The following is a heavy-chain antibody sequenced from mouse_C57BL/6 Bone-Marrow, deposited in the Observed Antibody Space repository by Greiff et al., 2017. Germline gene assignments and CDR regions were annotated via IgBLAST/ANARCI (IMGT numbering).Heavy chain of an antibody. V-gene: IGHV1-82*01. D-gene: IGHD2-2*01. J-gene: IGHJ3*01. CDR2: IYPGDGDT. Sequence: QVQLKQSGPELVKPGASVKISCKASGYAFSSSWMNWVKQRPGKGLEWIGRIYPGDGDTNYNGKFKGKATLTADKSSSTAYMQLSSLTSEDSAVYFCARCGYDAWFAYWGQGTLVTVSA. CDR1: GYAFSSSW. CDR3: ARCGYDAWFAY.